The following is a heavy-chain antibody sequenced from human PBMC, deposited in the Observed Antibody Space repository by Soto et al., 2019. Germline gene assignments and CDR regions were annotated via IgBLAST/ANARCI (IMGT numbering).Heavy chain of an antibody. D-gene: IGHD5-12*01. V-gene: IGHV2-26*01. CDR2: VFTNDEK. J-gene: IGHJ3*01. CDR3: SSTGYYSDACDV. CDR1: GASLINDRRG. Sequence: QVTLKESGPVLVKPTETLTLTCSVSGASLINDRRGVSLIRQPPGKALEWLAHVFTNDEKSYSESLKRRLTIFRDASRGQLVLTMTYMDPLDTATYYWSSTGYYSDACDVWGPGTMVIVSS.